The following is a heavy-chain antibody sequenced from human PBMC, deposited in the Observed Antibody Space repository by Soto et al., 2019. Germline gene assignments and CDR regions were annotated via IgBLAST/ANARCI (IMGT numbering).Heavy chain of an antibody. CDR2: ISYDGSNK. CDR3: AKPLGGIAVAGTDY. CDR1: GFTFVSYG. Sequence: WGSLRLSCAASGFTFVSYGIHCFGHSPVKGLEWVAVISYDGSNKYYADSVKGRFTISRDNSKNTLYLQMNSLRAEDTAVYYCAKPLGGIAVAGTDYWGQGTLVTVSS. J-gene: IGHJ4*02. V-gene: IGHV3-30*18. D-gene: IGHD6-19*01.